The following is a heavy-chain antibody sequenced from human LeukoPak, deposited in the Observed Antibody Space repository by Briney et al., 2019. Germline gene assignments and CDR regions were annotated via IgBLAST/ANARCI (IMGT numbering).Heavy chain of an antibody. J-gene: IGHJ4*02. Sequence: GGSLRLSCAASGFTFSDYYMSWIRQAPGKGLEWVSYISNSGRTIYYADSVKGRFTVSRDNAKNSQYLQMNSLRAEDTAVYYCARRMVYAIEGEAPDYWGQGTLVTVSS. D-gene: IGHD2-8*01. V-gene: IGHV3-11*04. CDR2: ISNSGRTI. CDR1: GFTFSDYY. CDR3: ARRMVYAIEGEAPDY.